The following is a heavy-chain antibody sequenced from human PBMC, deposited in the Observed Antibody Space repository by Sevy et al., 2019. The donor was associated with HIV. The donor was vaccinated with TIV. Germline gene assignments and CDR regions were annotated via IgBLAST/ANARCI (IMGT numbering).Heavy chain of an antibody. V-gene: IGHV3-23*01. CDR1: GFTFSKYS. CDR2: LSFGCGEI. CDR3: SREGCTKPHDY. J-gene: IGHJ4*02. Sequence: GGSLRLSCAASGFTFSKYSMSWVRQPPGKGLEWVSTLSFGCGEINYADSVKGRFTICRVNSKSSVYLQMNNLRPEDTALYYCSREGCTKPHDYWGQGTLVTVSS. D-gene: IGHD2-8*01.